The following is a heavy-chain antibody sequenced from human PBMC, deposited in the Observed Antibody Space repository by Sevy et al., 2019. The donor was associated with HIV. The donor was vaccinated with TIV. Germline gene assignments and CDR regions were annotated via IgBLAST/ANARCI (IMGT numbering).Heavy chain of an antibody. Sequence: ASVKVSCKASGYTFISNGISWVRQAPGQGLEWMGWIGVYNGNANSAQKLQGRVTVTTDTSTRTAYMELRGLSSDHTAVDYWAEVPTYYYGSATYFDYWGQGTLVTVSS. CDR1: GYTFISNG. CDR2: IGVYNGNA. V-gene: IGHV1-18*01. D-gene: IGHD3-10*01. CDR3: AEVPTYYYGSATYFDY. J-gene: IGHJ4*02.